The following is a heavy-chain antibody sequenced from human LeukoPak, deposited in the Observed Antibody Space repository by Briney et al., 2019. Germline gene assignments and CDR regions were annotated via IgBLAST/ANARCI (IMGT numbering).Heavy chain of an antibody. CDR2: IYYSGST. CDR1: GGSTSSYY. V-gene: IGHV4-59*08. J-gene: IGHJ4*02. Sequence: SETLSLTCTVSGGSTSSYYWSWIRQPPGKGLEWIGYIYYSGSTNYNPSLKSRVTISVDTSKNQSSLKLNSVTAADTAVYYCARVNWILDYWGQGTLVTVSS. D-gene: IGHD2-2*03. CDR3: ARVNWILDY.